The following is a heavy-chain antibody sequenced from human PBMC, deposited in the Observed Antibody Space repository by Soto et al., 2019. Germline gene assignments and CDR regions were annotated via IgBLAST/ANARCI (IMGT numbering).Heavy chain of an antibody. V-gene: IGHV3-15*07. J-gene: IGHJ6*02. Sequence: GGSLRLSCAASGFTSSNAWMNWVRQAPGKGLEWVGRIKSKTDGGTTDYAAPVKGRFTISRDDSKNTLYLQMNSLKTEDTAVYYCTTDDDFWSGDFYYYYGMDVWGQGTTVTVSS. CDR1: GFTSSNAW. CDR3: TTDDDFWSGDFYYYYGMDV. CDR2: IKSKTDGGTT. D-gene: IGHD3-3*01.